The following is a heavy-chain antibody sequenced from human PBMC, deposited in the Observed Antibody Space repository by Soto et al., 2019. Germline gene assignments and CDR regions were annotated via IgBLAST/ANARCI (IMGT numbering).Heavy chain of an antibody. Sequence: SETLSLTCTVSGGSISSYYWSWIRQPPGKGLEWIGYIYYSGSTNYNPSLKSRVTISVDTSKNQFSLKLSSVTAADTAVYYCARHRDCGEFAPMDVWCKGTTVTVSS. J-gene: IGHJ6*03. CDR2: IYYSGST. CDR3: ARHRDCGEFAPMDV. D-gene: IGHD4-17*01. CDR1: GGSISSYY. V-gene: IGHV4-59*08.